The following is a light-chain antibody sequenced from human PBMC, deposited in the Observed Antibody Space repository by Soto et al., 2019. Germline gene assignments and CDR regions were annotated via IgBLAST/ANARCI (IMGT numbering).Light chain of an antibody. CDR3: QSYDSSLSGWRV. J-gene: IGLJ3*02. CDR2: GNT. Sequence: QCVLTQSPSGSGAPGQRVTISCTGSSSNIGAGYDVHWYQQVPGTAPKLLIYGNTNRPSGVPDRFSGSKSGTSASLAITGLQAEDEADYYCQSYDSSLSGWRVFGGGTKLTVL. V-gene: IGLV1-40*01. CDR1: SSNIGAGYD.